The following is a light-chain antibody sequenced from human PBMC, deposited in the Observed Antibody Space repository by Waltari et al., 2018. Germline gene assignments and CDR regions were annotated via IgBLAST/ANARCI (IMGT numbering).Light chain of an antibody. CDR2: KAS. V-gene: IGKV1D-16*01. Sequence: DIQMTQSPSSLSAFVGDKVHITCQASQSISSWLAWYQHKPGKAPKSLIYKASSLESGVPSRFSGSGSGTDFTLTISSLQPEDFATYYCQQYKTAPYSFGQGTKVEIK. J-gene: IGKJ2*03. CDR3: QQYKTAPYS. CDR1: QSISSW.